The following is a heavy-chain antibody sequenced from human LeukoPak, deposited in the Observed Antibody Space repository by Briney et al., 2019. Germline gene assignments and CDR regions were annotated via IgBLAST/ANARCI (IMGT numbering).Heavy chain of an antibody. CDR2: ISYDGSNK. J-gene: IGHJ3*02. CDR3: ARVGHGGSTSCYSKGKGNKECEAFDI. V-gene: IGHV3-30-3*01. Sequence: GGSLRLSCAASGFMFSSYAMHWVRQAPGKGLEWVAVISYDGSNKYYADSVKGRFTISRDNSKNTLYLQMNSLRAEDTAVYYCARVGHGGSTSCYSKGKGNKECEAFDIWGQGTMVTVSS. CDR1: GFMFSSYA. D-gene: IGHD2-2*02.